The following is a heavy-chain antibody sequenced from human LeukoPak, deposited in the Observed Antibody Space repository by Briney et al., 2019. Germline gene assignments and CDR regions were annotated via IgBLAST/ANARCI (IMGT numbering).Heavy chain of an antibody. CDR3: ARDLKPPWFHDYGGVGYFDL. CDR1: GGSISRYY. D-gene: IGHD4-23*01. V-gene: IGHV4-59*01. J-gene: IGHJ2*01. Sequence: SETLSLTCTVSGGSISRYYWSWIRQPPGKGLEWIGYIFYSGSTNYNPSLKSRVTISIDTSKNQFSLKLSSVTAADTAVYYCARDLKPPWFHDYGGVGYFDLWGRGTLVTVSS. CDR2: IFYSGST.